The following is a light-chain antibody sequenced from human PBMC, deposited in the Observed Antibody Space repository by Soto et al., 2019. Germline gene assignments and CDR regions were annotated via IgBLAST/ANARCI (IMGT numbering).Light chain of an antibody. Sequence: DIQLTQSPSFLSASVGDRVTITCRASQGISSYLAWYQQKPGKAPKLLIYAASTLQSGVPSRFSGSGSGTEFTLTIRSLQPEDFATYCCQQLNSYPLTCGPGTKVDIK. V-gene: IGKV1-9*01. CDR2: AAS. CDR3: QQLNSYPLT. CDR1: QGISSY. J-gene: IGKJ3*01.